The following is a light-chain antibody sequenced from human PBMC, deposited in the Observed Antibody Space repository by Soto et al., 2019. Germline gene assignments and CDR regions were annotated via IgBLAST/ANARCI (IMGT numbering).Light chain of an antibody. CDR3: SSYTTSSTLV. V-gene: IGLV2-14*03. Sequence: QSVLTQPASVSGSPGQSITISCTGTSSDVGGYNYVSWYQQHPGKAPKLMIYDVNNQPSGVSNRFSGSKSGNTASLTISGLQAEDEAHYYCSSYTTSSTLVFGGGTKLTVL. J-gene: IGLJ3*02. CDR2: DVN. CDR1: SSDVGGYNY.